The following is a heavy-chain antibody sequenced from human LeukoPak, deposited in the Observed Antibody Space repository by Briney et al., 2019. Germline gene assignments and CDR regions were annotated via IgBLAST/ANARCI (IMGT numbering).Heavy chain of an antibody. Sequence: PSETLSLTCIVSGGAISSYYWSWIRQCPGKGLDWIGYIYYSGGTKYNPSLMSRVTISVDRAQNQFSLTLTSVTAADTAVYYCARDGLYDSSGYYMDSWGQGTPVIVSS. J-gene: IGHJ4*02. CDR1: GGAISSYY. CDR2: IYYSGGT. V-gene: IGHV4-59*01. D-gene: IGHD3-22*01. CDR3: ARDGLYDSSGYYMDS.